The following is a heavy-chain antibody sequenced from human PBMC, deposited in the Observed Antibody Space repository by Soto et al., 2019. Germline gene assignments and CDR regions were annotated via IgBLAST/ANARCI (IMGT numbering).Heavy chain of an antibody. D-gene: IGHD3-10*02. CDR1: GYTITELS. Sequence: ASGKVSCKVSGYTITELSMHWVRQAPGKGLEWMGGFDPEDGETIYAQKFQGRVTMTEDTSTDTAYMELSSLRSEDTAVYYCATDLVHVQSSRYYYYYGMDVWGQGTTVTVSS. CDR3: ATDLVHVQSSRYYYYYGMDV. CDR2: FDPEDGET. J-gene: IGHJ6*02. V-gene: IGHV1-24*01.